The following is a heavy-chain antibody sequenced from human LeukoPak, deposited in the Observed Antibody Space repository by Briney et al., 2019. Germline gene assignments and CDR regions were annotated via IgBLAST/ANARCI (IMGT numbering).Heavy chain of an antibody. CDR2: INPNSGGT. CDR1: GYTFTFYY. J-gene: IGHJ5*02. Sequence: GASVTVSCTASGYTFTFYYMHWVRQAPGQGQEWMGWINPNSGGTNYAQKFQGRVTMTRDTSISTAYMELSRLRSDDTAVYYCARDGYCSGGSCSGFDPWGQGTLVTVSS. V-gene: IGHV1-2*02. D-gene: IGHD2-15*01. CDR3: ARDGYCSGGSCSGFDP.